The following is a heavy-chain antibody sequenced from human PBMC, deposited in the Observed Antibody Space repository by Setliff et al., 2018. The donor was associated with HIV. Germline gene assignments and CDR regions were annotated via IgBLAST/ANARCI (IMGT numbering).Heavy chain of an antibody. V-gene: IGHV1-2*02. D-gene: IGHD3-22*01. Sequence: GASVKVSCKASGYSFTGYYMNWMRQAPGQGLEWMGWINSNSGGTNYAQKFQGRVTVTRDTSISTAYMELSRLRSDDTAVYYCARVNPFLYYYDTSGHSGAFDIWGQGTVVT. CDR2: INSNSGGT. CDR3: ARVNPFLYYYDTSGHSGAFDI. CDR1: GYSFTGYY. J-gene: IGHJ3*02.